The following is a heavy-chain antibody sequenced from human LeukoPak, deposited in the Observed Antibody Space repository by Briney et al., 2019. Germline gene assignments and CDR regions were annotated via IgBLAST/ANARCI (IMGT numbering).Heavy chain of an antibody. CDR3: ARTEEQRLVSYPSTDY. V-gene: IGHV1-18*01. CDR2: ISAYNGNT. CDR1: GYTFTSYG. J-gene: IGHJ4*02. D-gene: IGHD6-13*01. Sequence: GASVKVSCKASGYTFTSYGISWVRQAPGQGLEWMGWISAYNGNTNYAQKLQGRVTMTTDTSTSTAYMELRSLRSDDTAVYYCARTEEQRLVSYPSTDYWGQGTLVTVSS.